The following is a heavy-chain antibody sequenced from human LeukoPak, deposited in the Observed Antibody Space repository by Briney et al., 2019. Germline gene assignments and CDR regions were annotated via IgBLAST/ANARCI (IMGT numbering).Heavy chain of an antibody. V-gene: IGHV3-9*01. CDR1: GFTFDDYA. CDR2: ISWNSGSI. Sequence: GESLRLSCAASGFTFDDYAMHWVRQAPGKGLEWVSGISWNSGSIGYADSVKGRFTISRDNAKNSLYLQMNSLRAEDTALYYCASTQEYSSGWYFDYWGQGTLVTVSS. J-gene: IGHJ4*02. D-gene: IGHD6-19*01. CDR3: ASTQEYSSGWYFDY.